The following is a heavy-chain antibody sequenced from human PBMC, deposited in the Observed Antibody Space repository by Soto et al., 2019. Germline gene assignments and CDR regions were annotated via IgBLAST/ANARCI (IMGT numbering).Heavy chain of an antibody. V-gene: IGHV1-3*01. CDR3: ARSSVVVNPLDY. J-gene: IGHJ4*02. Sequence: ASVKVSCKASGYTFTSYAMHWVRQAPGQRLEWMGWINAGNGNTKYSQKFQGRVTITRDTSASTAYMELSSLRSEDTAVYYCARSSVVVNPLDYWGQGTLVTVSS. CDR1: GYTFTSYA. D-gene: IGHD2-21*01. CDR2: INAGNGNT.